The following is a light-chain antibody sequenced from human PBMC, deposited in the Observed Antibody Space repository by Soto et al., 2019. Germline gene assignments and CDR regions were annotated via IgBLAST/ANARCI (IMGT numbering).Light chain of an antibody. V-gene: IGKV3-20*01. Sequence: EVVLTQSPGTLSLSPGERATLSCRASQTISNSYLAWYQHKPGQAPRLLIYGASSRATGIPDRFSGSGSGTDFTLTISRLEPEDFAMYYCQQYSSSPRTFGQGTKLEIK. J-gene: IGKJ2*01. CDR1: QTISNSY. CDR3: QQYSSSPRT. CDR2: GAS.